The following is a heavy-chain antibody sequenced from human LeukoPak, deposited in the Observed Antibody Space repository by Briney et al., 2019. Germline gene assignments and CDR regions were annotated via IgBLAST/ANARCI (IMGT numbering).Heavy chain of an antibody. CDR3: VRKFATGD. Sequence: GGSLRLSCAASGFTFSSHLMHWVRQAQGTGLVWVSSVKSDGTATNYADSVKGRFTISRDDAKNTLYQQMNSLRVEDTAVYYCVRKFATGDWGQGTLVTVSS. D-gene: IGHD1-14*01. CDR2: VKSDGTAT. CDR1: GFTFSSHL. V-gene: IGHV3-74*01. J-gene: IGHJ4*02.